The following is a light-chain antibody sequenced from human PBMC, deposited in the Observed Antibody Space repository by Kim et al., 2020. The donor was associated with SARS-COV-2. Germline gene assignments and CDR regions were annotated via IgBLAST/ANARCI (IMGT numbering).Light chain of an antibody. CDR2: GKI. V-gene: IGLV3-19*01. J-gene: IGLJ2*01. Sequence: ALVQTVRITCQGDSLRRYYASWYQQKPGPATVLVIYGKINPPSGIRARFSGSSSGNTASLTITGAQAEDEADYSCNSRDSSGNHVVFGGGTQLTVL. CDR3: NSRDSSGNHVV. CDR1: SLRRYY.